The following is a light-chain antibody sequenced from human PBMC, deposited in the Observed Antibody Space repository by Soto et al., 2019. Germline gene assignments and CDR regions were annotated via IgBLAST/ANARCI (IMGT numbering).Light chain of an antibody. CDR3: SSNSSRSTQVV. J-gene: IGLJ2*01. CDR2: DVN. V-gene: IGLV2-14*03. Sequence: QSVLTQPASMSGSPGQSITISCTGTSSDVGGYNYVSWYRQHPGKAPKLMIYDVNNRPSGVSNLFSASKSGNTASLTISVLQDEDEADYYGSSNSSRSTQVVFAEGTNL. CDR1: SSDVGGYNY.